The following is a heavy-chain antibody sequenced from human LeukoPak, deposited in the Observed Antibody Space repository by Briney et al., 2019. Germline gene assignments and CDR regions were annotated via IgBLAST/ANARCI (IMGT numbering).Heavy chain of an antibody. V-gene: IGHV1-18*01. J-gene: IGHJ4*02. D-gene: IGHD3-22*01. CDR3: ARAGVYYYDSSGYLENDY. CDR2: ISAYNGNT. Sequence: ASVKVSCKASGYTFTSYGISWVRQAPGQGLEWMGWISAYNGNTNYAQKLQGRVTMTTDTSTSTAYMELRSLRSDDTAVYYCARAGVYYYDSSGYLENDYWGQGTLVTVSS. CDR1: GYTFTSYG.